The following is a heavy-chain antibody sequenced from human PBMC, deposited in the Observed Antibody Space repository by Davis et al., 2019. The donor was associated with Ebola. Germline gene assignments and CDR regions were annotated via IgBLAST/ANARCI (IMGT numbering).Heavy chain of an antibody. D-gene: IGHD4-17*01. V-gene: IGHV3-33*01. CDR3: ARVSDYGEHDY. J-gene: IGHJ4*02. CDR1: GFTFSSYG. CDR2: IWYDGSNK. Sequence: GESLKISCAASGFTFSSYGMHWVRQAPGKGLEWVAGIWYDGSNKYYADSVKGRFTISRDNSKNTLYLQMNSLRAEDTAVYYCARVSDYGEHDYWGQGTLVTVSS.